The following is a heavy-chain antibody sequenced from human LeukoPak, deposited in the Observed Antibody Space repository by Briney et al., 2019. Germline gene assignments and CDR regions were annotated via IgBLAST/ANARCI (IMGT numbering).Heavy chain of an antibody. CDR3: ARLSRSGATYFYYGMDV. Sequence: PGGSLRLSCAASGFTFSSSAMSWVRQAPGKGLEWVSTISGRSAGTYYADSVKGRFTISRDNSQNTVSLHMNSLKTEDTAVYFCARLSRSGATYFYYGMDVWGQGTTVIVTS. D-gene: IGHD3-22*01. CDR1: GFTFSSSA. J-gene: IGHJ6*02. CDR2: ISGRSAGT. V-gene: IGHV3-23*01.